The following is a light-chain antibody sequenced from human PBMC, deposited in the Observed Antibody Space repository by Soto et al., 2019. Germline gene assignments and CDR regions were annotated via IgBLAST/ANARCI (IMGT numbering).Light chain of an antibody. CDR3: STWDDSLNARGV. CDR2: NSN. V-gene: IGLV1-44*01. J-gene: IGLJ3*02. Sequence: QAVVTQTPSASGTPGQTVTISCSGSRSNIGNNAVSWYPQFPGTAPKLLIYNSNQRPAGVPDRFSGSKSGTSASLAISGLQSEDEAEYYCSTWDDSLNARGVFGGGTKLTVL. CDR1: RSNIGNNA.